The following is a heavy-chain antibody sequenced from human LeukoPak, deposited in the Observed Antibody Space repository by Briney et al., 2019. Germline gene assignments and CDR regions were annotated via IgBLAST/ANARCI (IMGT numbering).Heavy chain of an antibody. J-gene: IGHJ6*03. CDR1: GGSISSYY. V-gene: IGHV4-4*07. Sequence: SETLSLTCTVSGGSISSYYWSWIRQPAGKGLEWIGRIYTSGGTNYNPSLKSRVTMSVDTSKNQFSLKLSSVTAADTAVYYCARGIRYYDILTGYYRFYYMDVWGKGTTVTVSS. CDR3: ARGIRYYDILTGYYRFYYMDV. CDR2: IYTSGGT. D-gene: IGHD3-9*01.